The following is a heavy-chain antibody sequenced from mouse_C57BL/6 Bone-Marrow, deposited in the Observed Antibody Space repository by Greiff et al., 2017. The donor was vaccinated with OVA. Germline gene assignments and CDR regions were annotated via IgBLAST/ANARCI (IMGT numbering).Heavy chain of an antibody. CDR2: IYPRSGNT. V-gene: IGHV1-81*01. CDR3: ARGWLLLAWFAN. Sequence: QVQLQQSGAELARPGASVKLSCKASGYTFTSYGISWVKQRTGQGLEWIGEIYPRSGNTYYNEKFKGKATLTADKSSSTAYMELRSLTSEDSAVYFCARGWLLLAWFANWGKETLVTVSA. D-gene: IGHD2-3*01. CDR1: GYTFTSYG. J-gene: IGHJ3*01.